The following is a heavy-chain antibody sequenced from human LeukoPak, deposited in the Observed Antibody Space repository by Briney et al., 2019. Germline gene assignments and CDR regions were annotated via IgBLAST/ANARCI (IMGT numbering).Heavy chain of an antibody. J-gene: IGHJ3*02. CDR1: GGSIGSSSYY. CDR2: IYYSGST. CDR3: ASTAAAGRDDAFDI. V-gene: IGHV4-39*07. Sequence: SETLSLTCTVSGGSIGSSSYYWGWIRQPPGKGLEWIGSIYYSGSTYYNPSLKSRVTISVDTSKNQFSLKLSSVTAADTAVYYCASTAAAGRDDAFDIWGQGTMVTVSS. D-gene: IGHD6-13*01.